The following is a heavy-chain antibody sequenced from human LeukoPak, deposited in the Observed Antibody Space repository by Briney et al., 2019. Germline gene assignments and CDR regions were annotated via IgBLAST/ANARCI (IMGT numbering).Heavy chain of an antibody. CDR3: ARERSVSGFVGTDV. J-gene: IGHJ6*02. V-gene: IGHV3-53*01. D-gene: IGHD3-9*01. CDR1: GFTVRAND. Sequence: GGSLILSCAVSGFTVRANDMSWGRQAPGKGLEWVSVYYSGTRSYYADSVKGRFTIARDNSKNTVYLQMNSLRADDTAVYYCARERSVSGFVGTDVWGQGPTVTVSS. CDR2: YYSGTRS.